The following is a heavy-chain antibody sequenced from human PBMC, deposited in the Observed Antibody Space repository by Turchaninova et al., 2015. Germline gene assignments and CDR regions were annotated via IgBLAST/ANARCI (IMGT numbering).Heavy chain of an antibody. CDR3: ARGQLVEGFDY. J-gene: IGHJ4*02. D-gene: IGHD6-6*01. CDR1: GDSVSSDSAA. CDR2: TYYRSKWYD. Sequence: QVQLQQSGPGLVKPSQTLSLTCAISGDSVSSDSAAWNWIRPSPSRGLEWLGRTYYRSKWYDYSAVCVIRRLTLKPDTDKTQNQFSQQLNAVTPEETAGYDCARGQLVEGFDYWGQGTLVTVSS. V-gene: IGHV6-1*01.